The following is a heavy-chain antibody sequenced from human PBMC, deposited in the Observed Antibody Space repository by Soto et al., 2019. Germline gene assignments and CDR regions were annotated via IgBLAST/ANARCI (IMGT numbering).Heavy chain of an antibody. CDR3: AKDRGPLTGTTAFDI. D-gene: IGHD1-7*01. J-gene: IGHJ3*02. CDR1: GFTFSSYA. V-gene: IGHV3-23*01. CDR2: ISGSGGST. Sequence: EVQLLESGGGLVQPGGSLRLSCAASGFTFSSYAMSWVRQARGKGLEWVSAISGSGGSTYYADSVKGRFTITRDKSKNTLYLQMNSLRAEDTAVYYCAKDRGPLTGTTAFDIWGQGTMVTVSS.